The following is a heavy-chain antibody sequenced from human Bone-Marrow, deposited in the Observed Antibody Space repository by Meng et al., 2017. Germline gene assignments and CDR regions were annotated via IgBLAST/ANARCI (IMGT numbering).Heavy chain of an antibody. J-gene: IGHJ4*02. CDR1: GYTFSAYW. CDR2: INPNSGGT. V-gene: IGHV1-2*06. CDR3: ARPYSRGFDY. D-gene: IGHD6-13*01. Sequence: QVQLVQSGAEGKKPGASLKVSCKASGYTFSAYWIHWVRQAPGQGLEWMGRINPNSGGTNYAQKFQGRVTMTRDTSISTAYMELSRLRSDDTAVYYCARPYSRGFDYWGQGTLVTVSS.